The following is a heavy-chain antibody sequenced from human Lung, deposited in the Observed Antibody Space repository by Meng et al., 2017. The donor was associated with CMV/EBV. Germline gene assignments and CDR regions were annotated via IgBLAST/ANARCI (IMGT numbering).Heavy chain of an antibody. Sequence: LRLXCDASGDTIFSDNVSWNWIRQSPSRGLEWLGRTYYRSQWYNDYAVSVKGRITNNADTSKNQFSMHLNSVTTEDTAVSYCEKDGGFVVETSGSCFDPWGQGTVVTVSS. CDR1: GDTIFSDNVS. D-gene: IGHD2-21*01. V-gene: IGHV6-1*01. CDR3: EKDGGFVVETSGSCFDP. CDR2: TYYRSQWYN. J-gene: IGHJ5*02.